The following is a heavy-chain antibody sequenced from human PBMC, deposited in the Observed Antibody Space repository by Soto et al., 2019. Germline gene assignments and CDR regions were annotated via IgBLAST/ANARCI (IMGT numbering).Heavy chain of an antibody. CDR3: AKEGYYYMDV. CDR1: GGYITSANW. CDR2: IHDSGST. Sequence: PSETLSLTCAVSGGYITSANWWSWVRQPPGKGLEWIGKIHDSGSTNNNPSLKSRVTISADKSKNQVSLRLTSVTAADTAVYYCAKEGYYYMDVWGQGTTVTVSS. J-gene: IGHJ6*02. V-gene: IGHV4-4*02.